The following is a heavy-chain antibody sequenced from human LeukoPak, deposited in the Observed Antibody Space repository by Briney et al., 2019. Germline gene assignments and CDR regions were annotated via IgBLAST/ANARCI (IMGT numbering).Heavy chain of an antibody. V-gene: IGHV7-4-1*02. D-gene: IGHD6-13*01. CDR3: ARQRPRSVKIAAAGGVDFDY. J-gene: IGHJ4*02. Sequence: ASVKVSCKASGYTFTSYAMNWVRQAPGQGLEWMGWINTNTGNPTYAQGFTGRFVFSLDTSVSTAYLQISSLKAEDTAVYYCARQRPRSVKIAAAGGVDFDYWGQGTLVTVSS. CDR2: INTNTGNP. CDR1: GYTFTSYA.